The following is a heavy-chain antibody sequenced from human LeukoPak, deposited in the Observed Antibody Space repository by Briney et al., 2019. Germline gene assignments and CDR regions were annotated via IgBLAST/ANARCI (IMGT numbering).Heavy chain of an antibody. CDR2: IYPGDSDT. D-gene: IGHD3-3*01. V-gene: IGHV5-51*01. CDR3: ARVRFLEWLPEGCNYMDV. CDR1: GYTFTNYW. J-gene: IGHJ6*03. Sequence: HGESLKISCKGSGYTFTNYWIGWVRQMPGKGLEWMGIIYPGDSDTRYRPSFQGQVTISADKSISTAYLQWSSLKASDTAMYYCARVRFLEWLPEGCNYMDVWGKGTTVTVSS.